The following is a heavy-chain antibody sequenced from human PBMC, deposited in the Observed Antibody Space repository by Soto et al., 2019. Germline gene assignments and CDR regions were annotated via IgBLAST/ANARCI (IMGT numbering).Heavy chain of an antibody. J-gene: IGHJ6*02. D-gene: IGHD2-15*01. CDR2: ISGSGGST. CDR1: GFTFSSYA. V-gene: IGHV3-23*01. CDR3: ANGGFTRTPYYYGMDV. Sequence: GGSLRLSCAASGFTFSSYAMSWVRQAPGKGLEWVSAISGSGGSTYYADSVKGRFTISRDNSKNTLYLQMNSLRAEDTAVYYCANGGFTRTPYYYGMDVWGQGTTVTVSS.